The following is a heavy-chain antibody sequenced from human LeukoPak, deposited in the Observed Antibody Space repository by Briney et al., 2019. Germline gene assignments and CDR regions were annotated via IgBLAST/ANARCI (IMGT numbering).Heavy chain of an antibody. D-gene: IGHD6-6*01. CDR2: ISGRGDGT. CDR3: AKEDGSSSSAGAEYFQH. Sequence: GGSLRLSCAASGFTFSSYAMNWVRQAPGKGLEWVSGISGRGDGTHYGDSVKGRFTISRDNSKNTLYLQMNSLRAEDTAVYYCAKEDGSSSSAGAEYFQHWGQGTLVTVSS. J-gene: IGHJ1*01. CDR1: GFTFSSYA. V-gene: IGHV3-23*01.